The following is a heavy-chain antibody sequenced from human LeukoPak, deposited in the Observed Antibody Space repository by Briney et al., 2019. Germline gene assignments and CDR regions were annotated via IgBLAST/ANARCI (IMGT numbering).Heavy chain of an antibody. Sequence: GGSLRLSSAASGFTFSSYAMSWVRQAPGKGLEWVSAISGSGGSTYYADSVKGRFTISRDNSKNTLYLQMNSLRAEDTAVYYCARSRGYSYGPDYWGQGTLVTVSS. D-gene: IGHD5-18*01. CDR3: ARSRGYSYGPDY. J-gene: IGHJ4*02. CDR2: ISGSGGST. V-gene: IGHV3-23*01. CDR1: GFTFSSYA.